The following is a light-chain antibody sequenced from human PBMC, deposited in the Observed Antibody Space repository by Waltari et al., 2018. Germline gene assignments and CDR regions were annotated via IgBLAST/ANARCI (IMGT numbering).Light chain of an antibody. V-gene: IGLV3-19*01. CDR3: NSRDPTTNAVV. CDR2: SGD. J-gene: IGLJ2*01. CDR1: SLTTYA. Sequence: SSELTQDPAVSVALGQTVRIPCQGDSLTTYAANWYQQRPGQAPILVSFSGDDRPSGIPDRFSGSSSGDTASLTITGAQAEDEADYYCNSRDPTTNAVVFGGGTRLTVL.